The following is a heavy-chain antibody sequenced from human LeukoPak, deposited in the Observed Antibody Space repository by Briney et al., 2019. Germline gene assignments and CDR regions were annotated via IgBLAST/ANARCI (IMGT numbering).Heavy chain of an antibody. V-gene: IGHV3-48*03. CDR3: ARDSVRGVTLTRFDF. D-gene: IGHD3-10*02. Sequence: PGGSLRLSCAASGFTFGSYEMNWVRQAPGKGLEGVSYISSGGSTIYYADSVKGRFTISRDNAKNSLYLQMNSLRAEDTAIYYCARDSVRGVTLTRFDFWGQGTLVTVSS. J-gene: IGHJ4*02. CDR1: GFTFGSYE. CDR2: ISSGGSTI.